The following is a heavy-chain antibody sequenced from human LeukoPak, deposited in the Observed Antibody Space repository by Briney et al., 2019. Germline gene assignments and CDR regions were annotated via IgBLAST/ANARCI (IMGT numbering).Heavy chain of an antibody. CDR1: GGSISSYY. J-gene: IGHJ5*02. CDR3: ARGDYYRNTSCYNPFSFDP. V-gene: IGHV4-59*01. CDR2: IYYSGST. D-gene: IGHD2-2*02. Sequence: SETLSLTCTVSGGSISSYYCNWIRQPPGKGLEWIGYIYYSGSTNYNPSLKSRVTMAVDTSKNQFSLKLSSVTAADTAVYYCARGDYYRNTSCYNPFSFDPWGQGTLVTVSS.